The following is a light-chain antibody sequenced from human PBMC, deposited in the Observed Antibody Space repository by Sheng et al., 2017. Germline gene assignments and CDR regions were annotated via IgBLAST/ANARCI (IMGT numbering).Light chain of an antibody. CDR1: SSDVGGYNY. Sequence: QSALTQPPSASGSPGQSVSISCTGTSSDVGGYNYVSWYQHHPGKVPKLIISEVTKRPSGVPDRFSGSKSGNTASLTVSGLQAEDEADYYCSSYAGGNNVFGTGTKVTVL. CDR2: EVT. CDR3: SSYAGGNNV. V-gene: IGLV2-8*01. J-gene: IGLJ1*01.